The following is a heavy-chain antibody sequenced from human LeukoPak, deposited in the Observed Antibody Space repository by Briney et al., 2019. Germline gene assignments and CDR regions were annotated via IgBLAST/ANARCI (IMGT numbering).Heavy chain of an antibody. CDR1: GGSISSYY. J-gene: IGHJ4*02. CDR2: IYYSGGT. CDR3: ARGGYDYGDYGL. V-gene: IGHV4-59*01. D-gene: IGHD4-17*01. Sequence: SETLSLTCAVSGGSISSYYWSWIRQPPGKGLEWIGYIYYSGGTNYNPSLKSRVTISVDTSKNQFSLKLSSVTAADTAVYYCARGGYDYGDYGLWGQGTLVTVSS.